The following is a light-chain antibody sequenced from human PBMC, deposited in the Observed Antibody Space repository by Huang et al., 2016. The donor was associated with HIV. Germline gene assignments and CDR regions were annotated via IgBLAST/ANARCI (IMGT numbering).Light chain of an antibody. J-gene: IGKJ4*01. Sequence: EIVLTQSPATLSFFPGQRVCLSCRASQNINTHLAWYQQRPGQPPRLLIYDASSRVPGVAARFSGSGYGTDFTLTISSLESEDFATYYCQQRVNGLTFGGGTKV. CDR2: DAS. V-gene: IGKV3-11*01. CDR3: QQRVNGLT. CDR1: QNINTH.